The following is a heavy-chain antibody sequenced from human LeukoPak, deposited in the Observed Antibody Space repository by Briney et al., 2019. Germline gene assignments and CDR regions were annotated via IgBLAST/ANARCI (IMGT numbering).Heavy chain of an antibody. CDR1: GGTFSSYA. CDR2: IIPIFGTA. Sequence: ASVKVSCKASGGTFSSYAISWVRQAPGQGLEWMGGIIPIFGTANYAQKFQGRVTMTRDTSTSTVYMELSSLRSEDTAVYYCARDPHIVIVPAGNWFDPWGQGTLVTVSS. J-gene: IGHJ5*02. V-gene: IGHV1-69*05. CDR3: ARDPHIVIVPAGNWFDP. D-gene: IGHD2-2*01.